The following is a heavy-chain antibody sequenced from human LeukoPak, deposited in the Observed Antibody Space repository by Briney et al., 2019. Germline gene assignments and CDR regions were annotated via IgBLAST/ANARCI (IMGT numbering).Heavy chain of an antibody. J-gene: IGHJ5*02. V-gene: IGHV1-2*02. CDR1: GYTFTDYY. CDR3: ARDLNMVRGVILYWFDL. D-gene: IGHD3-10*01. CDR2: ITPDSGGT. Sequence: ASVKVSCKASGYTFTDYYIHWVRRAPGQGLEWVGCITPDSGGTVYAQKFQGRVTMTRDTSLSTAFMDLTRLTSDDTAVYYCARDLNMVRGVILYWFDLWGQGTLVTVSS.